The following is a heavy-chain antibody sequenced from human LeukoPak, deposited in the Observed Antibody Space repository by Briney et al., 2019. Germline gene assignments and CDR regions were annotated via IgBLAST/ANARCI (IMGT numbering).Heavy chain of an antibody. D-gene: IGHD4-17*01. J-gene: IGHJ4*02. CDR1: GLTVSSNY. Sequence: HSGGSLRLSCAASGLTVSSNYMSWVRQAPGKGLEWVSVIYSGGSTYYADSVKGRFTISRDNSKNTLYLQMNSLRAEDTAVYYCARALTVTRTRIDYWGQGTLVTVSS. V-gene: IGHV3-66*01. CDR2: IYSGGST. CDR3: ARALTVTRTRIDY.